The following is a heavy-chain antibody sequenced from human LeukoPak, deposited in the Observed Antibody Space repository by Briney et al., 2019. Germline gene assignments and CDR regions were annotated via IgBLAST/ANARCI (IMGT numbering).Heavy chain of an antibody. CDR1: GFPFSSYW. CDR3: ARGPYSSSWSLTYYYGMDV. V-gene: IGHV3-74*01. D-gene: IGHD6-13*01. CDR2: INSYGSST. J-gene: IGHJ6*02. Sequence: GGSLRLSCAASGFPFSSYWMQWVRQAPGKGLVWVSRINSYGSSTRYADSVKGRFTISRDNAKNTLYLQMNSLRAEDTAVYYCARGPYSSSWSLTYYYGMDVWGQGTTVTVSS.